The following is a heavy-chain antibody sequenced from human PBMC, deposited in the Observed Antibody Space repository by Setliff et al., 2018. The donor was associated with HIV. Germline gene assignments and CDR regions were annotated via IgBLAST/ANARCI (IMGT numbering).Heavy chain of an antibody. V-gene: IGHV3-15*06. D-gene: IGHD3-22*01. CDR1: GFTFRSYA. CDR3: TTYSSVYYHSDC. Sequence: GGSLRLSCAASGFTFRSYAMHWVRQAPGKGLEWVGRIKSKSDGGAVHYAAPVKGRFTISRDDSQDTLYLEMNSLTNEDTAMYYCTTYSSVYYHSDCWGQGTLVTVPS. J-gene: IGHJ4*02. CDR2: IKSKSDGGAV.